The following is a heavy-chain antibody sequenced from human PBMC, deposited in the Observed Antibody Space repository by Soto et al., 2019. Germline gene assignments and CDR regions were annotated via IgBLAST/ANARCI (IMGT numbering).Heavy chain of an antibody. CDR3: AKNGLDNSPSAIDS. CDR2: ITGSGRDT. J-gene: IGHJ4*02. CDR1: VFTLRNDV. V-gene: IGHV3-23*01. Sequence: PVGSLKICCAGSVFTLRNDVLSCFRQFQGKGLDCVSGITGSGRDTYYADSVKGRFTISRDNSKNMVFLQMNSLRAEDTALYYCAKNGLDNSPSAIDSWGPGTLVTVSS. D-gene: IGHD2-8*01.